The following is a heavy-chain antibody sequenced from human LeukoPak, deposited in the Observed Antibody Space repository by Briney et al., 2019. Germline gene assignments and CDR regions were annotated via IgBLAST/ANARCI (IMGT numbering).Heavy chain of an antibody. V-gene: IGHV3-23*01. J-gene: IGHJ6*02. CDR1: GFTFSSYA. Sequence: GGSLRLSCAASGFTFSSYAMSWVRQAPGNGLEWVSAISGSGGSTYYADSVKGRFTISRDNSKNTLYLQMNSLRAEDTAVYYCAKGRGTSEPYYYGMDVWGQGTTVTVSS. CDR3: AKGRGTSEPYYYGMDV. D-gene: IGHD2-2*01. CDR2: ISGSGGST.